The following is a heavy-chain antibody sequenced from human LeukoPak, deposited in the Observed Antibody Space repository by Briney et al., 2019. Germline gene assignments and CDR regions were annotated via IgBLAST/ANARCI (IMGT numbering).Heavy chain of an antibody. CDR3: ARGDSSGYYPDDY. Sequence: ASVKVSCKASGYTFTGYYMHWVRQAPGQGLEWMGWINPNSGGTNYAQKFQGRVTMIRDTSISTAYMELSRLRSDDTAVYYCARGDSSGYYPDDYWGQGTLVTVSS. V-gene: IGHV1-2*02. D-gene: IGHD3-22*01. CDR2: INPNSGGT. CDR1: GYTFTGYY. J-gene: IGHJ4*02.